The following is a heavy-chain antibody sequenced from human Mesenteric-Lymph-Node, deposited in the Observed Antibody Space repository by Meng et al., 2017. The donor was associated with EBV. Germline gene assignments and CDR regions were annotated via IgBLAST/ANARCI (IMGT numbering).Heavy chain of an antibody. D-gene: IGHD3-3*01. CDR1: GFCFNNYG. V-gene: IGHV3-33*08. Sequence: QVQLVEPGGGVVQPGRALRVASAAWGFCFNNYGMHWFRQAPGKGLEGVAVIWYDGSKKYYADSAKGRFTISRDNSKNTMYLQMNNLRGDDTAVYYCAREAGGIFGVSVNWFDPSGQGPLGTVAS. CDR2: IWYDGSKK. CDR3: AREAGGIFGVSVNWFDP. J-gene: IGHJ5*02.